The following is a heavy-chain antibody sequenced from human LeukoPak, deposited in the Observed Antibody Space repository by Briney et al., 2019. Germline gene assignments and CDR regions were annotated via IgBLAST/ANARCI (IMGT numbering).Heavy chain of an antibody. J-gene: IGHJ4*02. D-gene: IGHD5/OR15-5a*01. V-gene: IGHV3-23*01. CDR2: ISGSGGGT. CDR3: AKPYSVHTFSYYFDF. CDR1: EFTFSSCA. Sequence: GRSLRLSYAGSEFTFSSCAMSWVRQAPGKGLEDGSAISGSGGGTYYADSVKGRFTISRDNSKNTLFLQMNSLRAEDTAVYYCAKPYSVHTFSYYFDFWGQGALVTVSS.